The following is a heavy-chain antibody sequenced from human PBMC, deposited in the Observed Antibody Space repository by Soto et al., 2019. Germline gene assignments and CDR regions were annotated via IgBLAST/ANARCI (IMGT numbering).Heavy chain of an antibody. CDR1: GTTFSTHT. CDR3: ARDKDQLPTD. Sequence: QVQLVQSGAEVKKPGSSVKVSCRASGTTFSTHTIIWVRQAPGQGLEWVGGIIPMLGIANYAQKFQGRVTITADKSTSTAYMELSSLRSEDTALYYCARDKDQLPTDWGQGTLVTVSS. V-gene: IGHV1-69*02. J-gene: IGHJ1*01. D-gene: IGHD2-2*01. CDR2: IIPMLGIA.